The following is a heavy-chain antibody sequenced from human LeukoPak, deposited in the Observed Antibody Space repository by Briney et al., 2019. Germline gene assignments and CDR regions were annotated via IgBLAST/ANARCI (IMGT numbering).Heavy chain of an antibody. Sequence: GGSLRLSCAASGFTFSSYGMDGVRQAPGKGLEWVAVISYDGSNKYYADSVKGRFTISRDNSKNTLYLQMNSLRVEDTAVYYCAKDINWYFDLWGRGTLVTVSS. CDR2: ISYDGSNK. J-gene: IGHJ2*01. CDR1: GFTFSSYG. V-gene: IGHV3-30*18. CDR3: AKDINWYFDL.